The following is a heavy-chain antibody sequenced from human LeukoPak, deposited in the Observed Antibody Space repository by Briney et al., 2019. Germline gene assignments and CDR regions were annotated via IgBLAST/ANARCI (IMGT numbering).Heavy chain of an antibody. D-gene: IGHD3-22*01. J-gene: IGHJ4*02. CDR3: ARHSSGLDY. CDR1: GYTFTSYT. Sequence: ASVKVSCKASGYTFTSYTISWVRQAPGRGLEWMGWISANNGNTKYAQKFQDRITMTTDSSTRTAYMELTSLTPDDTAVYYCARHSSGLDYWGQGTLVSVSS. CDR2: ISANNGNT. V-gene: IGHV1-18*01.